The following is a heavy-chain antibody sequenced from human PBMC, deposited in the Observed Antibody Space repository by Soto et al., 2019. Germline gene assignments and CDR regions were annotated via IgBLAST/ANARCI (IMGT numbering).Heavy chain of an antibody. D-gene: IGHD6-13*01. CDR1: GFSLSNARMG. J-gene: IGHJ4*02. Sequence: SGPTLVNPTETLTLTCTVSGFSLSNARMGVSWIRQPPGKALEWLAHIFSNDEKSYSTSLKSRLTISKDTSKSQVVLTMTNMDPVDTATYYCARFSSSWYPTLLSSDYWGQGPLVTVSS. CDR2: IFSNDEK. V-gene: IGHV2-26*01. CDR3: ARFSSSWYPTLLSSDY.